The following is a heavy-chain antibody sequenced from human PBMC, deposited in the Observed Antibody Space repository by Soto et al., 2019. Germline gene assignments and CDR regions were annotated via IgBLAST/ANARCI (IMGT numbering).Heavy chain of an antibody. V-gene: IGHV1-3*01. Sequence: QVQLVQSGAEVKKPGASVKVSCKASGYTFISYALHWVRQAPGQRREWMGWINAGNGDTKYSQRFQGRVTITRDTSASTAYMELSSLRSEDTAVYYCAREITTVTNYYYYGMDVWGQGTTVTVSS. CDR2: INAGNGDT. CDR1: GYTFISYA. J-gene: IGHJ6*02. CDR3: AREITTVTNYYYYGMDV. D-gene: IGHD4-17*01.